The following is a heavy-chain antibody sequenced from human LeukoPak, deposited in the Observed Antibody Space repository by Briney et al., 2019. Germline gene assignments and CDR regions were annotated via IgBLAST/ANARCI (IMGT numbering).Heavy chain of an antibody. CDR2: IIPIFGTA. J-gene: IGHJ3*02. Sequence: ASVKVSCKASGYTFTSYGISWVRQAPGQGLEWMGGIIPIFGTANYAQKFQGRVTITADESTSTAYMELSSLRSEDTAVYYCASRIAAAAFDIWGQGTMVTVSS. D-gene: IGHD6-6*01. CDR1: GYTFTSYG. CDR3: ASRIAAAAFDI. V-gene: IGHV1-69*13.